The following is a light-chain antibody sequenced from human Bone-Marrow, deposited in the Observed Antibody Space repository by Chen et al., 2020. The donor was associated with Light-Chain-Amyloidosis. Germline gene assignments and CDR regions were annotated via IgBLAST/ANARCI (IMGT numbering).Light chain of an antibody. V-gene: IGLV3-25*03. CDR3: QSADSSGTYEVI. CDR2: QDT. Sequence: SYELTQPPSVSVSPGQTARITCSGDDLPTKYAYWYQQKPGQAPVLVIHQDTERPSGISERFSGSSSWTTATLTISGVQAEDEADYHCQSADSSGTYEVIFGGGTKLTVL. J-gene: IGLJ2*01. CDR1: DLPTKY.